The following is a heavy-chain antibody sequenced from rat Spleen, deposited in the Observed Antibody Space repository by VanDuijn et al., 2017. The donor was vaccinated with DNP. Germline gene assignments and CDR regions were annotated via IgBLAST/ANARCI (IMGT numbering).Heavy chain of an antibody. J-gene: IGHJ2*01. CDR2: ISSGGST. CDR3: ARIGGANWGYYFDY. CDR1: GFSLTSYG. D-gene: IGHD5-1*01. V-gene: IGHV2S8*01. Sequence: QVQLKESGPGLVQPSQTLSLTCTVSGFSLTSYGVSWVRQPPGKGLEWIAAISSGGSTYYNSALKSRLSISRDTSKSQVLLKMNSLQTEDTAMYFCARIGGANWGYYFDYWGQGVMVTVSS.